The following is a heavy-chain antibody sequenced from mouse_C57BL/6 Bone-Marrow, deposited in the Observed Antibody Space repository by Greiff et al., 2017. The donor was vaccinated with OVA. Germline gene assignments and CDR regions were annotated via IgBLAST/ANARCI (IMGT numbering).Heavy chain of an antibody. Sequence: VQLQQPGAELVKPGASVKLSCKASGYTFTSYWMHWVKQRPGQGLEWIGMIHPNSGSTNYNEKFKSKATLTVDKSSSTAYMQLSSLTSEDSAVYDCARRDSNYYFDYWGQGTTLTVSS. D-gene: IGHD2-5*01. J-gene: IGHJ2*01. CDR1: GYTFTSYW. V-gene: IGHV1-64*01. CDR2: IHPNSGST. CDR3: ARRDSNYYFDY.